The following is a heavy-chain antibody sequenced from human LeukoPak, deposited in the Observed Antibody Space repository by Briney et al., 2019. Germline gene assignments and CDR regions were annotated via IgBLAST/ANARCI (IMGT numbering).Heavy chain of an antibody. J-gene: IGHJ5*02. CDR3: ARDGGYCSGGSCQNWFDP. D-gene: IGHD2-15*01. CDR1: GFTFSSYE. Sequence: GGSLRLSCAASGFTFSSYEMNWVRQAPGKGLEWVSYISSSGSTIYYADSVKGRFTISRDNAKNSLYLQMNSLRAEDTAVYYCARDGGYCSGGSCQNWFDPWGQGTLVTVSS. CDR2: ISSSGSTI. V-gene: IGHV3-48*03.